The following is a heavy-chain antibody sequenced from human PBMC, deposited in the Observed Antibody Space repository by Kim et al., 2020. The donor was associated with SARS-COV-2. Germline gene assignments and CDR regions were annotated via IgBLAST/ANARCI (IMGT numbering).Heavy chain of an antibody. D-gene: IGHD6-19*01. Sequence: GGSLRLSCAASGFTFSSHAIHWVRQAPGKGLEWVAVTSSDGSERYYADSVKGRFSVSRDNSKNTLYLQMNSLRADDTAVYYCARHMAVTGIGPFDYWGQGTLVTVSS. CDR2: TSSDGSER. V-gene: IGHV3-30*04. CDR1: GFTFSSHA. CDR3: ARHMAVTGIGPFDY. J-gene: IGHJ4*02.